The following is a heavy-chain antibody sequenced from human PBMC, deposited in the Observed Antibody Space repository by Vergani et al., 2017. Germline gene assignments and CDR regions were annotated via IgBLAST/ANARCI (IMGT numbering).Heavy chain of an antibody. CDR1: GCSISSGSYY. V-gene: IGHV4-61*02. CDR2: IYTSGST. CDR3: ARGYGGNRDGYYYGMDV. D-gene: IGHD4-23*01. J-gene: IGHJ6*02. Sequence: QVQLQESGPGLVKPSQTLPLTCTVSGCSISSGSYYWSWIRQPAGKGLEWIGRIYTSGSTNYNPSLKSLVTISVDTSKNQFSLKLSSVTAADTAVYYGARGYGGNRDGYYYGMDVWGQGTTVTVSS.